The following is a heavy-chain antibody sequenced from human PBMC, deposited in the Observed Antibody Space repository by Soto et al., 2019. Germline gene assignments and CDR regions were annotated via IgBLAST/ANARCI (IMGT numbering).Heavy chain of an antibody. Sequence: EVQLLESGGGLVQPGGSLRLSCAASGFTFSSYAMSWVRQAPGKGLEWVSAISGSGGSTYYADSVKGRFTISRDNSKNTRYLRMNSMSAADTAVYYCASVGGAYCGGDCLDDYYGMDVWCQGTTVTVSS. V-gene: IGHV3-23*01. CDR1: GFTFSSYA. CDR3: ASVGGAYCGGDCLDDYYGMDV. D-gene: IGHD2-21*02. J-gene: IGHJ6*02. CDR2: ISGSGGST.